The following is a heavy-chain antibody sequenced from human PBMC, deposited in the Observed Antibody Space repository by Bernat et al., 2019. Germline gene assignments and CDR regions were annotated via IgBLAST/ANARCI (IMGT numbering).Heavy chain of an antibody. V-gene: IGHV3-15*01. Sequence: EVQLVESGGGLVKPGGSLRLSCAASGFTFSNAWMSWVRQAPGKGLEWVGRIKSKTDGGTTDYAAPVKGRLTISRDNSKNTLYLQMNGLKTEDTAVYYCTTGGRWFRELYGYWGQGTLVTVSS. CDR2: IKSKTDGGTT. CDR1: GFTFSNAW. CDR3: TTGGRWFRELYGY. D-gene: IGHD3-10*01. J-gene: IGHJ4*02.